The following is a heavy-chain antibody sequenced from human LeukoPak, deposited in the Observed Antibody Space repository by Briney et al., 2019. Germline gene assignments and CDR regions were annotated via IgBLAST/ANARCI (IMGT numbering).Heavy chain of an antibody. J-gene: IGHJ4*02. V-gene: IGHV3-21*01. Sequence: GGSLRLSCAASGFTFSSYSMNWVRQAPGKGLEWVSSISSSSSYIYYADSVKGRFTISRVNAKNSLYLQMNSLRAEDTAVYYCARDSTGTISYWGQGTLVTVSS. CDR3: ARDSTGTISY. CDR2: ISSSSSYI. CDR1: GFTFSSYS. D-gene: IGHD1-7*01.